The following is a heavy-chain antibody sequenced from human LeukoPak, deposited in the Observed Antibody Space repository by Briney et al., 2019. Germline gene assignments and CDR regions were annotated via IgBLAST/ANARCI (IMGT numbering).Heavy chain of an antibody. CDR1: GFTFSSYS. V-gene: IGHV3-21*01. CDR3: ARDEGITRIGGGNVFDI. J-gene: IGHJ3*02. Sequence: GGSLRLSCAASGFTFSSYSMNWVRQAPGKGLEWVSSISSSSSYIYYADSVKGRFTISRDNAKNSLYLQMNSLRADDTGVYYCARDEGITRIGGGNVFDIWGQRTMVTVSS. D-gene: IGHD3-22*01. CDR2: ISSSSSYI.